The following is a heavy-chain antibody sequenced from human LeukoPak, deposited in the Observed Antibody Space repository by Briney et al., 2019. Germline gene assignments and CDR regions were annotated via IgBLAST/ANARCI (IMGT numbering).Heavy chain of an antibody. CDR2: IYTGGTT. Sequence: GGSLRLSCAASGFSVTSNHMNWVRQAPGKGLEWVSIIYTGGTTHYADSLKDRFTISRDDSINTLYLQMNSLRAEDTAVYYCARDSSSYYFDYWGQGTLVTVSS. J-gene: IGHJ4*02. CDR1: GFSVTSNH. CDR3: ARDSSSYYFDY. D-gene: IGHD6-6*01. V-gene: IGHV3-66*01.